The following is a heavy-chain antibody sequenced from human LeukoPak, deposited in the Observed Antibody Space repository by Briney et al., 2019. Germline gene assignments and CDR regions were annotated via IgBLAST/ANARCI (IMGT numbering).Heavy chain of an antibody. Sequence: SETLSLTCAAYGGSFSGYYWSWIRQPPGKGLEWIGEINHSGSTNYNPSLKSRVTISVDTSKNQFSLKLSSVTAADTAVYYCARGRQDVTMIVVVMTAVSYYLDVWGKGTTVTVS. D-gene: IGHD3-22*01. CDR2: INHSGST. J-gene: IGHJ6*03. V-gene: IGHV4-34*01. CDR3: ARGRQDVTMIVVVMTAVSYYLDV. CDR1: GGSFSGYY.